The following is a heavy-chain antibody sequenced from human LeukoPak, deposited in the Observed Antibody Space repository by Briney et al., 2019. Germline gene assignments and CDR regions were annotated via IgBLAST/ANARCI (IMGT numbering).Heavy chain of an antibody. D-gene: IGHD3-10*01. CDR1: GYTFTGYY. V-gene: IGHV1-2*02. CDR2: INPNSGGT. CDR3: ARGLEGTYSAFDI. Sequence: ASVKVSCKASGYTFTGYYVYWVRQAPGQGLEWMGWINPNSGGTNYAQKFQGRVTMTRDTSISTAYMELTRLRSDDTAVYYCARGLEGTYSAFDIWGQGTMVTVSS. J-gene: IGHJ3*02.